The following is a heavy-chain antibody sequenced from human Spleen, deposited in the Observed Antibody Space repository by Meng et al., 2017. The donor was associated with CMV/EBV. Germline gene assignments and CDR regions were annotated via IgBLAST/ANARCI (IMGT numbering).Heavy chain of an antibody. D-gene: IGHD6-13*01. CDR1: GYSLTSYW. J-gene: IGHJ4*02. CDR2: IYPGDSDT. Sequence: GESLKISCKGSGYSLTSYWIGWVRQMPGKGLEWMGIIYPGDSDTRYSPSFQGQVTISADKSISTAYLQWSSLKASDTAMYYCARHGIAAAAKYYFDYWGQGTLVTVSS. V-gene: IGHV5-51*01. CDR3: ARHGIAAAAKYYFDY.